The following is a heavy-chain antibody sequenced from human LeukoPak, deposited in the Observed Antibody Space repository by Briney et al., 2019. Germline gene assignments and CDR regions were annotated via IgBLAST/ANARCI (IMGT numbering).Heavy chain of an antibody. Sequence: GGSLRLSCVASGFTFSNNGMHWVRQAPGKGLEWVAVIWYDGSSKYYADPVKGRFTISRDTSKNTLYLQMNSLRAEDTAVYYCAKSSTYSSGAHAYDIWGQGTLVTVSS. J-gene: IGHJ3*02. CDR1: GFTFSNNG. V-gene: IGHV3-33*06. CDR2: IWYDGSSK. D-gene: IGHD6-19*01. CDR3: AKSSTYSSGAHAYDI.